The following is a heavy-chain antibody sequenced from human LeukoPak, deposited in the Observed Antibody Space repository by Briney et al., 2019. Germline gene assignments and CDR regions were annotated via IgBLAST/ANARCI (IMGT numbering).Heavy chain of an antibody. CDR3: XKGRTGSCYSAVDY. CDR1: XFXXXXYA. D-gene: IGHD2-15*01. V-gene: IGHV3-23*01. Sequence: GGSLRLXXAASXFXXXXYAMSXXXXXPGKGLEWVSVISGNGDSTYYSDSVKGRFTISRDNSKSTLYLQMNGLRAEDTALYYXXKGRTGSCYSAVDYWXQGTLVTVSS. CDR2: ISGNGDST. J-gene: IGHJ4*02.